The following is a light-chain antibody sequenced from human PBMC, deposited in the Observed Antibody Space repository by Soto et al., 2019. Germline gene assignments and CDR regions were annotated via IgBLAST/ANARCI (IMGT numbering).Light chain of an antibody. Sequence: QSALTQPPSVSGSPGQSVTISCTGTSSDVGSYNRVSWYQQPPGTAPKLMIYEVSNRPSGVPDRFSESKSGNTASLTISGVQAEDDADYYCSSYTSSSFVFGGGTKVTVL. CDR2: EVS. CDR3: SSYTSSSFV. J-gene: IGLJ2*01. CDR1: SSDVGSYNR. V-gene: IGLV2-18*02.